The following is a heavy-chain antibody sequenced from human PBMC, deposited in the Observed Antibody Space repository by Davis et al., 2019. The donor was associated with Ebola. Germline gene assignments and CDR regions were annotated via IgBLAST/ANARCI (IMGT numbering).Heavy chain of an antibody. CDR3: ARRDCSSTSCPGDY. Sequence: ASVKVSCKASGYTFTSLDINWVRQATGQGLEWMGWMNPNSGNTGYAQKFQGRVTMTRDTSTSTVYMELSSLRSEDTAVYYCARRDCSSTSCPGDYWGQGTLVTVSS. V-gene: IGHV1-8*01. J-gene: IGHJ4*02. D-gene: IGHD2-2*01. CDR2: MNPNSGNT. CDR1: GYTFTSLD.